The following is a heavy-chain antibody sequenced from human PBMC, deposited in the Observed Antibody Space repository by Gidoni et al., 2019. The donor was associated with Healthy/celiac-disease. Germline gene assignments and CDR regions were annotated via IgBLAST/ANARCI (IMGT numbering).Heavy chain of an antibody. CDR2: IIPIFGTA. J-gene: IGHJ6*03. D-gene: IGHD2-2*01. Sequence: QVQLVQSGAEVKKPGSSVKVSCKASGGTFSSYAISWVRQAPGQGLEWMGGIIPIFGTANYAQKFQGRVTITADESTSTAYMELSSLRSEDTAVYYCARGNLRSDIVVVPAAPVYYYYYMDVWGKGTTVTVSS. CDR3: ARGNLRSDIVVVPAAPVYYYYYMDV. CDR1: GGTFSSYA. V-gene: IGHV1-69*01.